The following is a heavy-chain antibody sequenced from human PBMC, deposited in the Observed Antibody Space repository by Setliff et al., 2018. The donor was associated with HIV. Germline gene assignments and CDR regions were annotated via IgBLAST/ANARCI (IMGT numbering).Heavy chain of an antibody. V-gene: IGHV4-31*03. CDR1: GGTISSGGYY. J-gene: IGHJ4*02. CDR3: ARVALAGISPRPLYVDY. D-gene: IGHD6-6*01. Sequence: SETLSLTCTVSGGTISSGGYYWSWIRQPPGKGLEWIGFIYHRGNTHYNSSLKSRLSISVDTSKNQFSLKLSSVTAAETAVYYCARVALAGISPRPLYVDYWGQGMWVTAPQ. CDR2: IYHRGNT.